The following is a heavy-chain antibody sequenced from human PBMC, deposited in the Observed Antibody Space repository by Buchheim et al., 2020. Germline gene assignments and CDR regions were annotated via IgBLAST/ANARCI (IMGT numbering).Heavy chain of an antibody. J-gene: IGHJ6*04. CDR3: ARVHGGKNYYYYGMDV. CDR2: ISFDGSNK. Sequence: QVQLVESGGGVVQPGMSLRLSCAVSGFTFSSFAMHWVRQAPGKGLEWVAVISFDGSNKYYAGSVKGRFTISKDNSKNTLYLQMNSLRAEDTAVYYCARVHGGKNYYYYGMDVWGKGTT. V-gene: IGHV3-30*04. D-gene: IGHD4-23*01. CDR1: GFTFSSFA.